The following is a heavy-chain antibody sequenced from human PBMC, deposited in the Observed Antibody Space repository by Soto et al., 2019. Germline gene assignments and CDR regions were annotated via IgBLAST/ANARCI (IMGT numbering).Heavy chain of an antibody. CDR2: INHSGST. D-gene: IGHD3-10*01. J-gene: IGHJ6*02. CDR1: GGSFSGYS. V-gene: IGHV4-34*01. CDR3: ARARITMVRGERYYYYGMDV. Sequence: PSETLSLTCAVYGGSFSGYSWSWIRQPPGKGLEWIGEINHSGSTNYNPSLKSRVTISVDTSKNQFSLKLSSVTAADTAVYYCARARITMVRGERYYYYGMDVWGQGTTVT.